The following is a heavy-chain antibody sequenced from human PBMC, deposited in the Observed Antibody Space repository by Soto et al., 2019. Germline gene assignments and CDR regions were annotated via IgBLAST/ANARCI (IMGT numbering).Heavy chain of an antibody. CDR3: ARLLGLVGATHNWFDP. CDR2: IYPGDSDT. V-gene: IGHV5-51*01. CDR1: GYSFTSYW. Sequence: GESLKISCKGSGYSFTSYWIGWVRQMPGKGLEWMGIIYPGDSDTRYSPSFQGQVTISADKSISTAYLQWSSLKASDTAMYYCARLLGLVGATHNWFDPWGQGTQVTVSS. J-gene: IGHJ5*02. D-gene: IGHD1-26*01.